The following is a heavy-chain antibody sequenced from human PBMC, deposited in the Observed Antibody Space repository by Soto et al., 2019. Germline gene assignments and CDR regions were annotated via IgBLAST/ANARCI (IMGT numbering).Heavy chain of an antibody. D-gene: IGHD1-7*01. Sequence: TLSLTCAVSGGSFTSNNWWTWVRQPPGQGLEWIGEIYRTGSTNYNPSLKSRVTISLDKSENQFSLKVTSLTAADTAVYYCASRDQGTSVDYWGQGILVTVSA. CDR1: GGSFTSNNW. CDR2: IYRTGST. J-gene: IGHJ4*02. CDR3: ASRDQGTSVDY. V-gene: IGHV4-4*02.